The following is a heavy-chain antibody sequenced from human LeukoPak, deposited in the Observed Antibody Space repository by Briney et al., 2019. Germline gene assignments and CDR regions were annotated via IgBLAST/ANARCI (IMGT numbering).Heavy chain of an antibody. CDR2: IRSKANSYAT. Sequence: GGSLRLSCAASGFTFSGSAMHWVRQASGKGLEWVGRIRSKANSYATAYAAWVKGRFTISRDDSKNTAYLQMNSLKTEDTAVYYCTRPSLDYYYGMDVWGQGTTVTVSS. V-gene: IGHV3-73*01. CDR1: GFTFSGSA. J-gene: IGHJ6*02. CDR3: TRPSLDYYYGMDV.